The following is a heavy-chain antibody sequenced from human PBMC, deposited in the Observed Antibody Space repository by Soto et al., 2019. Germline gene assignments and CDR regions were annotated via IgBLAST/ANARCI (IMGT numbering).Heavy chain of an antibody. D-gene: IGHD2-8*01. CDR1: GFTFDDYA. CDR2: ISWNSGSI. J-gene: IGHJ4*02. V-gene: IGHV3-9*01. Sequence: GGSLRLSCAASGFTFDDYAMHWVRQAPGKGLEWVSGISWNSGSIGYADSVKGRFTISRDNAKNSLYLQMNSLRAEDTALYYCAKDKGVYAPFDYWGQGTLVTVSS. CDR3: AKDKGVYAPFDY.